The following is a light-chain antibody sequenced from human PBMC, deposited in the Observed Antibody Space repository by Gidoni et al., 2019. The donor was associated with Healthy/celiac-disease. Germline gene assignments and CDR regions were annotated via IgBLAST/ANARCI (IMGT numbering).Light chain of an antibody. CDR3: MQALQTPRT. J-gene: IGKJ1*01. CDR2: LGS. V-gene: IGKV2-28*01. Sequence: DIVMTQSPLSLPVTPGEPASISCRSSQSLLHSNGYNYLDWYLQKPGQSPQLLIYLGSNRASGVPDRFSGSGSGTDFTLKISRVEAEDVWVYYCMQALQTPRTFXXXTKVEIK. CDR1: QSLLHSNGYNY.